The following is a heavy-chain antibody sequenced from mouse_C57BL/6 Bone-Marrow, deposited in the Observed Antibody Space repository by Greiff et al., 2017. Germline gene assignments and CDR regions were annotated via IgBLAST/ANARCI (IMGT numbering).Heavy chain of an antibody. CDR2: ISNGGGST. D-gene: IGHD2-4*01. CDR1: GFTFSDYY. V-gene: IGHV5-12*01. J-gene: IGHJ3*01. Sequence: EVHLVESGGGLVQPGGSLKLSCAASGFTFSDYYMYWVRQTPEKRLEWVAYISNGGGSTYYPDTVKGRFTISRDNAKNTLYLQMSRLKSEDTAMYYCARTGDYDEAYWGQGTLVTVSA. CDR3: ARTGDYDEAY.